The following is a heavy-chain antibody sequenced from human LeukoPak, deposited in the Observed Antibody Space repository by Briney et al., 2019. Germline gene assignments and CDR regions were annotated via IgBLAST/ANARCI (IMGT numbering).Heavy chain of an antibody. CDR1: GGSISSSSYY. D-gene: IGHD4-17*01. J-gene: IGHJ5*02. CDR3: VRHGTYGEPVNWFDP. V-gene: IGHV4-39*01. CDR2: IFYSGST. Sequence: PSETLSLTCTVSGGSISSSSYYWGWIRQPPGKGLEWIGSIFYSGSTYYNPSLKSRVTMSVDTSKDHFSLKLRSVTAADTAVYYCVRHGTYGEPVNWFDPWGQGTLVTVSS.